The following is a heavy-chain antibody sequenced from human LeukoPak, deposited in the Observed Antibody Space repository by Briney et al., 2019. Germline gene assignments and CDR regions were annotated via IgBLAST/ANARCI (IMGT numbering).Heavy chain of an antibody. D-gene: IGHD3-22*01. Sequence: ASLTVSCMASGYTFTSYGMSGVRQAPGKGLEWMGWISAYNGNTNYAQQLQGRVTMTTDTSTSTAYMELGSLRSDDTAVYYCARDDSSGYLDYWGQGTLVTVSS. CDR3: ARDDSSGYLDY. J-gene: IGHJ4*02. CDR1: GYTFTSYG. CDR2: ISAYNGNT. V-gene: IGHV1-18*01.